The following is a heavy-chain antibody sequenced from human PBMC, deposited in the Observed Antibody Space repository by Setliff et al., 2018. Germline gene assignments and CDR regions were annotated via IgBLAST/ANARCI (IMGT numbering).Heavy chain of an antibody. V-gene: IGHV1-46*01. CDR1: GYTFTGYY. J-gene: IGHJ4*02. D-gene: IGHD5-18*01. CDR2: INPSGGLT. CDR3: ARAPLESGYYYGQSHYFDY. Sequence: ASVKVSYKASGYTFTGYYMHWVRQAPGQGLEWMGIINPSGGLTRYAQKFQGRVTMTRDTSTSTVYMELSSLRSDDTAVYYCARAPLESGYYYGQSHYFDYWGQGTLVTVSS.